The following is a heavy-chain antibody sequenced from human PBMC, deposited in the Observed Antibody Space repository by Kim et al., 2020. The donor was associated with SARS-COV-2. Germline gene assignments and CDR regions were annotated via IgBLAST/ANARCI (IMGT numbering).Heavy chain of an antibody. V-gene: IGHV3-33*01. CDR2: IWYDGSNK. J-gene: IGHJ6*02. CDR1: GFTFSSYG. CDR3: ARDLLVGATSYGMDV. Sequence: GGSLRLSCAASGFTFSSYGMPWVRQAPGKGLEWVAVIWYDGSNKYYADSVKGRFTISRDNSKNTLYLQMNSLRAEDTAVYYCARDLLVGATSYGMDVWGPGTTVTVSS. D-gene: IGHD1-26*01.